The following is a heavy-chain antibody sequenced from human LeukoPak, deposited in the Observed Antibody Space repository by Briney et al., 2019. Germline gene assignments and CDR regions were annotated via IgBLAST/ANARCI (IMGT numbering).Heavy chain of an antibody. CDR1: GGSISSGSYH. V-gene: IGHV4-39*07. D-gene: IGHD2-8*01. J-gene: IGHJ4*02. Sequence: PSETLSLTCTVSGGSISSGSYHWGWIRQPPGKGLEWIGSIYYSGSTYYNPSLKSRVTISVDTSKNQFSLKLSSVTAADTAVYYCARGPGYCTNGVCRYDYWGQGTLVTVSS. CDR2: IYYSGST. CDR3: ARGPGYCTNGVCRYDY.